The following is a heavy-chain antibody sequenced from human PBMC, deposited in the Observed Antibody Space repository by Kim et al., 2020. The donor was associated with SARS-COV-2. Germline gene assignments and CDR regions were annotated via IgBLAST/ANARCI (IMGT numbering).Heavy chain of an antibody. V-gene: IGHV3-30-3*01. J-gene: IGHJ3*02. CDR3: ARGYYYDSSGFI. Sequence: GGSLRLSCAASGFTFSSYAMHWVRQAPGKGLEWVAVISYDGSNKYYADSVKGRFTISRDNSKNTLYLQMNSLRAEDTAVYYCARGYYYDSSGFIWGQGTMVTVSS. D-gene: IGHD3-22*01. CDR2: ISYDGSNK. CDR1: GFTFSSYA.